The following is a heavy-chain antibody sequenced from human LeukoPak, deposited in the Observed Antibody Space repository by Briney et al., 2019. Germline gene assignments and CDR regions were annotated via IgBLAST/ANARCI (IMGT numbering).Heavy chain of an antibody. Sequence: SETLSLTCTVSGGSISSYYWSWIRQPAGKGLEWIGRIYTSGSTNYNPSLKSRVTMSVDTSKNQFSLKLSSVTAADTAVYYCAREKHYYYYDSSGSSLGRYYYYYMDVWGKGTTVTVSS. J-gene: IGHJ6*03. V-gene: IGHV4-4*07. CDR1: GGSISSYY. D-gene: IGHD3-22*01. CDR3: AREKHYYYYDSSGSSLGRYYYYYMDV. CDR2: IYTSGST.